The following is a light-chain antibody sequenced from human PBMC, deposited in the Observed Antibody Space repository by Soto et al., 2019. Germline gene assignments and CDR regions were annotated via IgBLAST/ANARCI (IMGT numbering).Light chain of an antibody. CDR1: QSVSSNY. V-gene: IGKV3-20*01. CDR3: QQYGRSPPFA. J-gene: IGKJ2*01. CDR2: GAS. Sequence: EMLLTQSPGTLSLSPGERATLSCRASQSVSSNYIAWYQQNPGQAPRLLIYGASTRATGIPDRFSGSGSGTDFTLTISRLEPEDFAVYFCQQYGRSPPFAFGQGTKVDIK.